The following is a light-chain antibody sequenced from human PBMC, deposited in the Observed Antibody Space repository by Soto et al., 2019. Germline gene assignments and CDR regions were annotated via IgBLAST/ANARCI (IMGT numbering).Light chain of an antibody. CDR2: DVA. CDR1: SSDVGAYNY. V-gene: IGLV2-11*01. J-gene: IGLJ2*01. CDR3: CSYAGSYSLV. Sequence: QSALTQPRSVSGSPGQSVTISCTGTSSDVGAYNYVSWYQQYPRGAPKLIIYDVAKRPSGVPDRFSGSKSGYTASLTVSGLQAEDEADYYCCSYAGSYSLVFGGGTKLTVL.